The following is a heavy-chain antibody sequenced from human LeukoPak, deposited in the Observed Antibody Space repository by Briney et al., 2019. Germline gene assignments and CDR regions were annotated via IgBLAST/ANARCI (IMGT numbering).Heavy chain of an antibody. Sequence: GGSLRLSCAASGFIFKKTWMTWVRQAPGKGLEWVANIKQDGSEKYYVDSVKGRFTISRDNAKNSLYLLMNSLRAEDTAVYYCAAYSSDSGGFDYWGQGTLVTVSS. J-gene: IGHJ4*02. CDR3: AAYSSDSGGFDY. D-gene: IGHD6-19*01. V-gene: IGHV3-7*01. CDR1: GFIFKKTW. CDR2: IKQDGSEK.